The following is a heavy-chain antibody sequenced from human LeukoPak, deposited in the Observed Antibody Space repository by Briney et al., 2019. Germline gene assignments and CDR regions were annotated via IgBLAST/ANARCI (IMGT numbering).Heavy chain of an antibody. D-gene: IGHD1-7*01. Sequence: PGGSLRLSCKGSGYSFTSYWIGWVRQMPGKGLEWMGIIYPGDSDTRYSPSFQGQVTISADKSISTAYLQWSSLKAPDTAMYYCATGRLELRNYYYYYMDVWGKGTTVTVSS. CDR1: GYSFTSYW. CDR2: IYPGDSDT. V-gene: IGHV5-51*01. J-gene: IGHJ6*03. CDR3: ATGRLELRNYYYYYMDV.